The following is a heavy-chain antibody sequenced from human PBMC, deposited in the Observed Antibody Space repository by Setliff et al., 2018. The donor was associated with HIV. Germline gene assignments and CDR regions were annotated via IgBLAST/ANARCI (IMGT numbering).Heavy chain of an antibody. J-gene: IGHJ4*02. CDR2: IHHSGST. D-gene: IGHD3-3*01. V-gene: IGHV4-39*01. CDR1: GPSVSSSDYY. Sequence: PSETLSLTCTVSGPSVSSSDYYWGWIRQPPGKGLEWIASIHHSGSTWYNPSLKSRVTISADMSKNQFFLKLLSMTAADTAVYYCARPSFGIGGGSIFDSWGQGTPVTVSS. CDR3: ARPSFGIGGGSIFDS.